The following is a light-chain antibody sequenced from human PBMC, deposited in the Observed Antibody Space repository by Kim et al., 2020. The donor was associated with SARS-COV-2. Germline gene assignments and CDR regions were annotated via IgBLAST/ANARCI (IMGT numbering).Light chain of an antibody. CDR3: QQYGGSPQIT. CDR2: AAS. CDR1: QSLSATY. J-gene: IGKJ5*01. Sequence: PGERATLSCRASQSLSATYLAWYQQKPGQPPRHLIYAASNRAAGVPDRFRGSGSGTDFTLTITTLEPEDFAMYYCQQYGGSPQITFGQGTRLEIK. V-gene: IGKV3-20*01.